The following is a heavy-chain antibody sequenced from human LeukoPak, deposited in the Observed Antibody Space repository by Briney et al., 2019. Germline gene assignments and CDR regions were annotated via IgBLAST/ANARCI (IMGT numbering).Heavy chain of an antibody. V-gene: IGHV3-23*01. CDR3: AKPNSGWNNFDY. D-gene: IGHD6-19*01. Sequence: GGSLRLSCAASGFTFTIYAMSWVRQAPGKGLEWVSGIGAGGGSTNYADSVKGRFTISRDNSKNTLYLQMNSLRAEDTAVYYCAKPNSGWNNFDYWGQGTLVTVSS. CDR1: GFTFTIYA. J-gene: IGHJ4*02. CDR2: IGAGGGST.